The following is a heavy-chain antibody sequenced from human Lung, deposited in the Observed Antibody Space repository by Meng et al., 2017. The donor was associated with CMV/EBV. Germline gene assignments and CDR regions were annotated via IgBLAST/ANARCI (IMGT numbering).Heavy chain of an antibody. Sequence: QITLKDLVPTLVKPHQTLTLTCTFSGFSLSTSGVGVGWIRQPPGKALECLAIIYGDDEKRYSPSLESRLTVTKDTSKNQVVLTMTNMVPVDTATYYCARAAARPSDWFDPWGQGTLVTVSS. J-gene: IGHJ5*02. V-gene: IGHV2-5*02. CDR2: IYGDDEK. CDR1: GFSLSTSGVG. CDR3: ARAAARPSDWFDP. D-gene: IGHD6-6*01.